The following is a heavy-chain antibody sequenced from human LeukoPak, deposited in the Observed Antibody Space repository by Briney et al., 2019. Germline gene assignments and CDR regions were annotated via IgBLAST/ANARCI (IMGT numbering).Heavy chain of an antibody. CDR1: GGSISSYY. V-gene: IGHV4-59*08. Sequence: PSETLSLTCTVSGGSISSYYWSWIRQPPGKGLEWLGYVYYSGSTNYNPSRKSRVTISVDTSKNQFSLKLSSVTAADTAVYYCARLRIAVAAPLNQFSYGMDVWGQGTTVTVSS. D-gene: IGHD6-19*01. J-gene: IGHJ6*02. CDR3: ARLRIAVAAPLNQFSYGMDV. CDR2: VYYSGST.